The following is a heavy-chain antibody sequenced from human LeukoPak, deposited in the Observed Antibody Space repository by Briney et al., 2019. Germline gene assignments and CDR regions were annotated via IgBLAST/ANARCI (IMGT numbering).Heavy chain of an antibody. CDR3: ARRKERYDFWSGHDYYYYMDV. CDR2: IKQDGSEK. Sequence: PGGSLRLSCAASGFTFSSYWMHWVRQAPGKGLEWVANIKQDGSEKYYVDSVKGRFTISRDNAKNSLYLQMNSLRAEDTAVYYCARRKERYDFWSGHDYYYYMDVWGKGTTVTVSS. V-gene: IGHV3-7*01. CDR1: GFTFSSYW. J-gene: IGHJ6*03. D-gene: IGHD3-3*01.